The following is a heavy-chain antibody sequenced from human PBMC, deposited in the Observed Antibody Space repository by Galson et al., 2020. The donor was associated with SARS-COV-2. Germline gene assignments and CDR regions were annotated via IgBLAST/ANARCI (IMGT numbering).Heavy chain of an antibody. V-gene: IGHV3-64D*06. CDR3: VKYWVGRDDY. J-gene: IGHJ4*02. CDR2: ISSNGGST. CDR1: GFTFSSYA. D-gene: IGHD3-10*01. Sequence: GESLKISCSASGFTFSSYAMHWVRQAPGKGLEYVSAISSNGGSTYYADSVKGRFTISRDNSKNTLYLQMSSLRAEDTAVYYCVKYWVGRDDYWGQGTLVTVSS.